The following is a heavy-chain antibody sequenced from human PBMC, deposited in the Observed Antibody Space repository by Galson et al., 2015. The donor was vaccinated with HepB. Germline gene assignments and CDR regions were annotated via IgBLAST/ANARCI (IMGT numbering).Heavy chain of an antibody. Sequence: SLRLSCAASGFTFSSYAMHWVRQAPGKGLDFVSTIWSNGDSTHYADSMKGRSTISRDNSKNTLYLQMSSLRVEDTAVYYCVKDLSGSYTFDYWGQGTLVTVSS. CDR1: GFTFSSYA. D-gene: IGHD1-26*01. CDR2: IWSNGDST. V-gene: IGHV3-64D*06. CDR3: VKDLSGSYTFDY. J-gene: IGHJ4*02.